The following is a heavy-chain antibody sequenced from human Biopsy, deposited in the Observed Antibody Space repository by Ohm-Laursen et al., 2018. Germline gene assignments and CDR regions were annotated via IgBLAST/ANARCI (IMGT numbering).Heavy chain of an antibody. Sequence: PSQTLSLTCTVSGGSFTGHYWSWIRQPPGKGLEWIGHISYTGYTSYKSSLKSRVTISLDTSRKHFSLRLTSLAAADTAVYYCARGSNEYGGLYFPHWGQGTLVTVFS. J-gene: IGHJ1*01. CDR3: ARGSNEYGGLYFPH. D-gene: IGHD4-23*01. CDR1: GGSFTGHY. CDR2: ISYTGYT. V-gene: IGHV4-59*11.